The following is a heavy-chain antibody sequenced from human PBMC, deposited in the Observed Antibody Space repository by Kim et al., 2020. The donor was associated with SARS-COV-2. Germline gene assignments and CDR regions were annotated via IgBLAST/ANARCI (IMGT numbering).Heavy chain of an antibody. CDR2: IYPGGSDT. V-gene: IGHV5-51*01. Sequence: GESLKISCKGSGYSFTSYWIGWVRQMPGKGLEWMGIIYPGGSDTRYSPSFQGQVTMSADKSISTAYLQWSSLKASDTAMYYCARETLWFGDPFPHYWGQGTLVTVSS. J-gene: IGHJ4*02. D-gene: IGHD3-10*01. CDR1: GYSFTSYW. CDR3: ARETLWFGDPFPHY.